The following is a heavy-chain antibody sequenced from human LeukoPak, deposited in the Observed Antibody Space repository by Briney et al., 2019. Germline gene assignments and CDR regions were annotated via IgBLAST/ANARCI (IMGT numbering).Heavy chain of an antibody. Sequence: SETLSLTCTVSGGSISSYYWSWIRQPPGKGLEWIGYIYYSGSTNYNPSLKSRVTISVDTSKNQFSLKLSSVTAADTAVYYCASSSYGSGYFDLWGRGTLVTVSS. CDR1: GGSISSYY. CDR3: ASSSYGSGYFDL. J-gene: IGHJ2*01. V-gene: IGHV4-59*08. D-gene: IGHD3-10*01. CDR2: IYYSGST.